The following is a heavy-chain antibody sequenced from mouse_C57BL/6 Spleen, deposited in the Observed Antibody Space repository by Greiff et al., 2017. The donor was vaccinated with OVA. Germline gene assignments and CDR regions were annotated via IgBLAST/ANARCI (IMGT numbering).Heavy chain of an antibody. CDR1: GYAFSSSW. Sequence: VKLQESGPELVKPGASVKISCKASGYAFSSSWMNWVKQRPGKGLEWIGRIYPGDGDTNYNGKFKGKATLTADKSSSTAYMQLSSLTSEDSAVYFCARQTASGAYWGQGTLVTVSA. D-gene: IGHD3-2*01. V-gene: IGHV1-82*01. CDR2: IYPGDGDT. CDR3: ARQTASGAY. J-gene: IGHJ3*01.